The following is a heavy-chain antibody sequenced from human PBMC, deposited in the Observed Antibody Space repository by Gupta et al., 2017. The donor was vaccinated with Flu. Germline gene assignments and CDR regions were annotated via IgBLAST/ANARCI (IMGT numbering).Heavy chain of an antibody. D-gene: IGHD1-26*01. J-gene: IGHJ4*02. CDR2: MNPNSGNT. Sequence: GLEWMGWMNPNSGNTGYAQKFQGRVTMTRNTSISTAYMELSSLRSEDTAVYYCARARRPIVGAQRPNYYFDYWGQGTLVTVSS. CDR3: ARARRPIVGAQRPNYYFDY. V-gene: IGHV1-8*01.